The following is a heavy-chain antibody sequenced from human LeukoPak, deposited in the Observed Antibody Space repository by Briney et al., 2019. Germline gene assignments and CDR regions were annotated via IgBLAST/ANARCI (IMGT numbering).Heavy chain of an antibody. CDR2: ISWNSGSI. V-gene: IGHV3-9*03. CDR3: AKAAYYYGSGSYYYFDY. Sequence: SLRLSRAASGFTFDDYAMHWVRQAPGKGLEWVSGISWNSGSIGYADSVKGRFTISRDNAKNSLYLQMNSLRAEDMALYYCAKAAYYYGSGSYYYFDYWGQGTLVTVSS. D-gene: IGHD3-10*01. J-gene: IGHJ4*02. CDR1: GFTFDDYA.